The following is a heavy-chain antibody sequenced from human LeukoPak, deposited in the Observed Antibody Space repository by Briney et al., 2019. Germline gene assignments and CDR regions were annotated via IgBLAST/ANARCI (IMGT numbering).Heavy chain of an antibody. D-gene: IGHD4-17*01. CDR1: GFIFSSHGMN. J-gene: IGHJ4*02. CDR2: VYYSGNT. V-gene: IGHV4-39*01. Sequence: GTLRLSCAASGFIFSSHGMNWVRQAPGKGLEWIGSVYYSGNTYYNPSLKSRVTISVDTSKNQFSLKLRSVIAADTAMYYCARQGYADFSSRPFDYWGQGTLVTVSS. CDR3: ARQGYADFSSRPFDY.